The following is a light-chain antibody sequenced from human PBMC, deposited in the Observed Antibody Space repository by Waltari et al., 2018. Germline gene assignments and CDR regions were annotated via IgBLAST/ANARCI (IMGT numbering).Light chain of an antibody. J-gene: IGKJ3*01. V-gene: IGKV1-39*01. CDR1: QSISSY. CDR2: AAS. Sequence: DIQMPQSPSSLSASEEDRVTITCRASQSISSYLNWYQQKPGKAPKLLIYAASSLQSGVPSRFSGSGSGTDFTLTISSLQPEDFATYYCQQSYSTPFTFGPGTKVDIK. CDR3: QQSYSTPFT.